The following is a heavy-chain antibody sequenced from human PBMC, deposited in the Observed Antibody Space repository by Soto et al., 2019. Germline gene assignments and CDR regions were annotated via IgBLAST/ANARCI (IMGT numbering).Heavy chain of an antibody. CDR1: GGSISSYY. CDR3: ARYAANWFDP. D-gene: IGHD6-25*01. V-gene: IGHV4-59*01. J-gene: IGHJ5*02. Sequence: SETLSLTCTVSGGSISSYYWSWIRQPPGKGLEWIGYIYYSGSTNYNPSLKSRVTISVDTSKNQFSLKLSSVTAADTAVYYCARYAANWFDPWGQGTLVTRLL. CDR2: IYYSGST.